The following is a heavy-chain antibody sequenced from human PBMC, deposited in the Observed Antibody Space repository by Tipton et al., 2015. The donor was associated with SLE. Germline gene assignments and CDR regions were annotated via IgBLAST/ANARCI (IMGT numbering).Heavy chain of an antibody. Sequence: QLVQSGAEVKKPGESLKISCKGFGYSFTNYWIHWVRQMPGKGLEWMGIIYPGDSDTRYSPSFQGQVTISADKSISTAYLQWSSLKASDTAMYYCARSRGDYGDYDAYDIWGQGTMVTVSS. CDR2: IYPGDSDT. J-gene: IGHJ3*02. CDR1: GYSFTNYW. D-gene: IGHD4-17*01. V-gene: IGHV5-51*01. CDR3: ARSRGDYGDYDAYDI.